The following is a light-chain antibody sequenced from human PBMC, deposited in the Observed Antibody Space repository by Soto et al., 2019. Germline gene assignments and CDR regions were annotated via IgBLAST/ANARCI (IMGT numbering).Light chain of an antibody. CDR2: DDR. J-gene: IGLJ2*01. Sequence: SYELTQPPSVSVAPGQTASITCGGNNIGAKVVHWYQQKKPGQAPVLVVFDDRARPSTIPERFSGSNSGNTATLTISRVEAGDEADYYCQVWHRTSVRVFGGGTKLTVL. V-gene: IGLV3-21*02. CDR1: NIGAKV. CDR3: QVWHRTSVRV.